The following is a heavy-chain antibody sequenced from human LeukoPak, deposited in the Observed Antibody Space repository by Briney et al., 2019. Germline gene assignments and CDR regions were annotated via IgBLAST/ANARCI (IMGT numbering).Heavy chain of an antibody. Sequence: GGSLRLSCAASGFTFSNYAIHWARQAPGKGLEWVAVISYDGSNKYYADSVKGRFTISRDNSKNTLYLQMNSLRAEDTAVYYCARDHRRYCSGGSCSHFDYWGQGTLVTVSS. CDR3: ARDHRRYCSGGSCSHFDY. D-gene: IGHD2-15*01. J-gene: IGHJ4*02. CDR2: ISYDGSNK. CDR1: GFTFSNYA. V-gene: IGHV3-30-3*01.